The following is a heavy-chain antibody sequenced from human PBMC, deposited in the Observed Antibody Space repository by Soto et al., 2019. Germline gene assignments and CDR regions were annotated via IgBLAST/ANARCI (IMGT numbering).Heavy chain of an antibody. V-gene: IGHV1-69*12. CDR3: ARQGAALRDYYYGMDV. J-gene: IGHJ6*02. D-gene: IGHD6-25*01. CDR2: IIPIFGTA. Sequence: QVQLVQSGAEVKKPGSSVKVSCKASGGTFSRYAISWVRQAPGQGLEWMGGIIPIFGTANYAQKFQGRVTITADESTSTAYIELSSLRSEDTAVYYCARQGAALRDYYYGMDVWGQGTTVTVSS. CDR1: GGTFSRYA.